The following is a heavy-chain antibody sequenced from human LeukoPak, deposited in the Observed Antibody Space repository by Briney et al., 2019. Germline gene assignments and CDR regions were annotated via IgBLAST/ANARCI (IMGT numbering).Heavy chain of an antibody. CDR2: INHSGST. V-gene: IGHV4-34*01. J-gene: IGHJ3*02. Sequence: PSETLSLTCAVYGGSFSGYYWSWIRQPPGKGLEWIGEINHSGSTNYNPSLKSRVTISVDTSKNQFSLKLSSVTAADTAVYYCAAPSGYSSSWYGPRAFDIWGQGTMVTVSS. D-gene: IGHD6-13*01. CDR1: GGSFSGYY. CDR3: AAPSGYSSSWYGPRAFDI.